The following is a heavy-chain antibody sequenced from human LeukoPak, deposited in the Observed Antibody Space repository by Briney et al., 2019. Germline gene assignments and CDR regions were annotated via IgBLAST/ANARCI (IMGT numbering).Heavy chain of an antibody. J-gene: IGHJ4*02. CDR3: ATSTSYSSSWTLPC. V-gene: IGHV3-11*01. Sequence: GGSLRLSCAASGFTFSDYYMSWIRQAPGKGLEWVSYISSSGSTIYYADSVKGRFTISRDNAKNSLYLQMNSLRAEDTAVYYCATSTSYSSSWTLPCWGQGTLVTVSS. D-gene: IGHD6-13*01. CDR1: GFTFSDYY. CDR2: ISSSGSTI.